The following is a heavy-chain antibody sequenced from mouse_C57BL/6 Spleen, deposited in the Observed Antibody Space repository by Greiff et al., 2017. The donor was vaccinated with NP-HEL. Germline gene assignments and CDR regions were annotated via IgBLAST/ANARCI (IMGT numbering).Heavy chain of an antibody. Sequence: VQLQQSDAELVKPGASVKISCKVSGYTFTDHTIHWMKQRPEQGLEWIGYIYPRDGSTKYNEKFKGKATLTADKSSSTAYMQLNSLTSEDSAVYFCARRDYGSSYPYYFDYWGQGTTLTVSS. V-gene: IGHV1-78*01. J-gene: IGHJ2*01. D-gene: IGHD1-1*01. CDR3: ARRDYGSSYPYYFDY. CDR2: IYPRDGST. CDR1: GYTFTDHT.